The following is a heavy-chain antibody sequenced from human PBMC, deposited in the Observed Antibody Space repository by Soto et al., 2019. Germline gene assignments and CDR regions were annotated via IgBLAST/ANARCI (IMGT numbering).Heavy chain of an antibody. CDR1: GFTFSSYA. CDR2: ISGSGGST. CDR3: AKPFDEYEPEYYFDY. D-gene: IGHD3-16*01. Sequence: GGSLSLSCAASGFTFSSYAMSWVRQAPGKGLEWVSAISGSGGSTYYADSVKGRFTISRDNSKNTLYLQMNSLRAEDTAVYYCAKPFDEYEPEYYFDYWGQGTLVTVSS. V-gene: IGHV3-23*01. J-gene: IGHJ4*02.